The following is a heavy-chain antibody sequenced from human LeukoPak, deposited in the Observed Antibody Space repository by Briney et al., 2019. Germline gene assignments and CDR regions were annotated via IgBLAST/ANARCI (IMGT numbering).Heavy chain of an antibody. CDR2: ISGSGGST. J-gene: IGHJ4*02. D-gene: IGHD3-10*01. V-gene: IGHV3-23*01. CDR3: AKGDVLLWFGEIPEDY. Sequence: GGSLRFSCAASGFTFSSYAMSWVRQAPGKGLEWVSAISGSGGSTYYADSVKGRFTISRDNSKNTLYLQMNSLRAEDTAVYYCAKGDVLLWFGEIPEDYWGQGTLVTVSS. CDR1: GFTFSSYA.